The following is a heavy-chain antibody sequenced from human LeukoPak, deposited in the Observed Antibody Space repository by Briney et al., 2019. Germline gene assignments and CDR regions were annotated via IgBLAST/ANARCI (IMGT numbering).Heavy chain of an antibody. CDR2: IYHSGST. CDR3: ARQDDEYYYGSGSYFDY. CDR1: GYSISSGYY. J-gene: IGHJ4*02. D-gene: IGHD3-10*01. V-gene: IGHV4-38-2*01. Sequence: SETLSLTCAVSGYSISSGYYWGWIRQPPGKGLEWIGSIYHSGSTYYNPSLKSRVTISVDTSKNQISLKLSSVTAADTAVYYCARQDDEYYYGSGSYFDYWGQGTLVTVSS.